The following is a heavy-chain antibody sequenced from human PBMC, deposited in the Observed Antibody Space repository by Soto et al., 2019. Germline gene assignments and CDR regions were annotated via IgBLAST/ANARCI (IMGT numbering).Heavy chain of an antibody. CDR3: SRDWAHAIEMGLPFY. V-gene: IGHV3-23*01. J-gene: IGHJ4*02. D-gene: IGHD2-8*01. CDR2: ISGSGGST. Sequence: KVLEWISVISGSGGSTYYADSVKGRFTISRDNSKNTLYLQMNSLRAEDTAVYYCSRDWAHAIEMGLPFYCGQGTLVT.